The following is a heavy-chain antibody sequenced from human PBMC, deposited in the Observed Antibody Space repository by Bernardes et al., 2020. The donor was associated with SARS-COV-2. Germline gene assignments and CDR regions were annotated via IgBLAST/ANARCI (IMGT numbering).Heavy chain of an antibody. CDR1: AFPVSIFE. CDR2: NRGRDNTI. D-gene: IGHD2-15*01. Sequence: ALRSLCSASAFPVSIFEMNRVRQAPGKGPEWVSYNRGRDNTIYYADPVKGRFSISRDNAKNSLFLQMNSLRAEDTAVYYCARSQPPKTYCRGGRCYSEGERNYYGLDGWGKGTTVTVSS. CDR3: ARSQPPKTYCRGGRCYSEGERNYYGLDG. J-gene: IGHJ6*04. V-gene: IGHV3-48*03.